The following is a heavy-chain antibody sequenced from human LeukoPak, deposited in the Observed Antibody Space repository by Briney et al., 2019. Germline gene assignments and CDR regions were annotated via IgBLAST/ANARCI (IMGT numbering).Heavy chain of an antibody. J-gene: IGHJ6*03. Sequence: PSETLSLTCTVSGGSISSYYWSWIRQPPGKGLEWIGYIYYSGSTNYNPSLKSRVTISVDTSKNQFSLKLSTVTAADTAVYYCAREVEYSSSLLLHDYYYYMDVWGKGTTVTVSS. V-gene: IGHV4-59*01. CDR3: AREVEYSSSLLLHDYYYYMDV. CDR2: IYYSGST. D-gene: IGHD6-6*01. CDR1: GGSISSYY.